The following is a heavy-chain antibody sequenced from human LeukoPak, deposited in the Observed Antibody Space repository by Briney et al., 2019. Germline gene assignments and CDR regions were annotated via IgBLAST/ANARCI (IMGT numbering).Heavy chain of an antibody. CDR3: ARGYCSSTSCSNWFDP. CDR1: GYTFTSYD. J-gene: IGHJ5*02. V-gene: IGHV1-8*01. D-gene: IGHD2-2*01. Sequence: ASVKVSCKASGYTFTSYDINWVRQATGQGLEWRGWMNPNSGNKGYAQKFQGRVTMTRNTSISTAYMELSSLRSEDTAVYYCARGYCSSTSCSNWFDPWGQGTLVTVSS. CDR2: MNPNSGNK.